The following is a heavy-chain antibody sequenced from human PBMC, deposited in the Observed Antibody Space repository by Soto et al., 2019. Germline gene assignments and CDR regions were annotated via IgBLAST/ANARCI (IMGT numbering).Heavy chain of an antibody. CDR2: INAGNGNT. Sequence: ASVKISCKASGYTFTSYAMHWVRQAPGQRLEWMGWINAGNGNTKYSQKFQGRVTITRDTSASTAYMELSSLRSEDTAVYYCARDSNLGSGSYYGTTGMDVWGKGTKVTVSS. D-gene: IGHD1-26*01. V-gene: IGHV1-3*01. CDR3: ARDSNLGSGSYYGTTGMDV. CDR1: GYTFTSYA. J-gene: IGHJ6*04.